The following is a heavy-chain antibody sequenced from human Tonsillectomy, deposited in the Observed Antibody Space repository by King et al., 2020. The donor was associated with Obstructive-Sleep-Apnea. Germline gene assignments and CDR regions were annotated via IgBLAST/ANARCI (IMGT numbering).Heavy chain of an antibody. J-gene: IGHJ6*02. Sequence: VQLVESGGGVVQPGRALRLSCSASGFTFSSFGMHWVRQAPGKGSEWGAVLSYDGSNKYYSISVKGRLTISRDNSKNTLYLQMNSLRVEDTAVYYCAKYSLYTSGSYAMDVWGQGTTVTVSS. CDR1: GFTFSSFG. D-gene: IGHD3-10*01. CDR3: AKYSLYTSGSYAMDV. CDR2: LSYDGSNK. V-gene: IGHV3-30*18.